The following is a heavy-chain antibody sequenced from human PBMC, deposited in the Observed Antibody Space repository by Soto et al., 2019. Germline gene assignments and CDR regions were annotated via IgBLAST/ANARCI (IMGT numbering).Heavy chain of an antibody. CDR1: GFTFSSYS. V-gene: IGHV3-48*02. CDR3: ARDQVATVTPMDYSYYGMDV. J-gene: IGHJ6*01. D-gene: IGHD4-17*01. Sequence: PVGSLRLSCAASGFTFSSYSMNWVRQAPGKGLEWVSYISSSSSTIYYADSVKGRFTISRDNAKNSLYLQMNSLRDEDTAVYYCARDQVATVTPMDYSYYGMDVLGQATTVTVSS. CDR2: ISSSSSTI.